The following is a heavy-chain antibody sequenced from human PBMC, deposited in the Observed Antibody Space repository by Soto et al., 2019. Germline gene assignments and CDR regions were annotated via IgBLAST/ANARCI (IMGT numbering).Heavy chain of an antibody. V-gene: IGHV3-23*01. CDR3: PLDKGATHCHYDY. Sequence: GGSLRLYCVVSVFPFGANAMSWVGQAPGKGLEWVSGLSHTGSRISYADSVKGRFNICRDNYESMVYLQMNDLRVEDRAVYYCPLDKGATHCHYDYWGQGTLVTVSS. D-gene: IGHD1-26*01. J-gene: IGHJ4*02. CDR2: LSHTGSRI. CDR1: VFPFGANA.